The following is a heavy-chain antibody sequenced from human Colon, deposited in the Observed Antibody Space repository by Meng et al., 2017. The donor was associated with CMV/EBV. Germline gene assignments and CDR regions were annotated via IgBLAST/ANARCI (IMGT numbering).Heavy chain of an antibody. CDR2: ISSSSSYI. J-gene: IGHJ4*02. CDR3: ARDHPSGYYYVFDY. V-gene: IGHV3-21*01. Sequence: GESLKISCAASGFTFSSYSMNWVRQAPGKGLEWVSSISSSSSYIYYADSVKGRFTISRDNAKNSLYLQMNSLRAEDTAVYYCARDHPSGYYYVFDYWGQGTLVTVSS. CDR1: GFTFSSYS. D-gene: IGHD3-22*01.